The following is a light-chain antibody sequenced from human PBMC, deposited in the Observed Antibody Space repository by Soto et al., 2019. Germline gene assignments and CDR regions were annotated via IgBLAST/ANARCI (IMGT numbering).Light chain of an antibody. CDR1: QTISNY. J-gene: IGKJ1*01. CDR2: RSS. Sequence: DIQMTQSPSTLSASVGDRVTITCRASQTISNYLTWYQQRPGKAPKLLIYRSSILQNGVPSRFSGSGSGTEFTFTISSLQPDDFATYYCQQYYIYATFGKGTREEI. CDR3: QQYYIYAT. V-gene: IGKV1-5*03.